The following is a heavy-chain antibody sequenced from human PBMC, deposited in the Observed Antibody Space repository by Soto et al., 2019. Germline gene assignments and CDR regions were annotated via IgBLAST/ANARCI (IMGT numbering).Heavy chain of an antibody. D-gene: IGHD3-9*01. CDR3: ATSFRYFDN. V-gene: IGHV3-23*01. CDR1: GFTPTTTP. J-gene: IGHJ4*02. Sequence: QPGGSLRLSCVGSGFTPTTTPLSWVRQPPGKGLEWVTTISGTASRTYYVDSVKGRFFISRDNSKNTVTLQMNNLTVDDTAVYYCATSFRYFDNWGQGTRVTVSS. CDR2: ISGTASRT.